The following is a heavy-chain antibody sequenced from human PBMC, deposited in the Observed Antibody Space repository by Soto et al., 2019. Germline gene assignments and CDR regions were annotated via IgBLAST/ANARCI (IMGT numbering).Heavy chain of an antibody. D-gene: IGHD6-13*01. CDR2: IIPIFGTA. CDR3: ARGVTSLGIAAAGTNSYYYGMDV. J-gene: IGHJ6*02. CDR1: GGTFSSYA. V-gene: IGHV1-69*01. Sequence: KASGGTFSSYAISWVRQAPGQGLEWMGGIIPIFGTANYAQKFQGRVTITADESTSTAYMELSSLRSEDTAVYYCARGVTSLGIAAAGTNSYYYGMDVWGQGTTVTVSS.